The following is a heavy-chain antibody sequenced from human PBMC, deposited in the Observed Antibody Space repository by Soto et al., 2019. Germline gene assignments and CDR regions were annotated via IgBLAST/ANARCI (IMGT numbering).Heavy chain of an antibody. J-gene: IGHJ3*02. CDR1: GFTFSSYA. V-gene: IGHV3-30-3*01. Sequence: PGGSLRLSCAASGFTFSSYAMHWVRQAPGKGLEWVAVISYDGSNKYYADSVKGRFTISRDSSKNTLYLQMNSLRAEDTAVYYCAVDTITMVRGVMDTSRPGAFDIWGQGTMVTVSS. D-gene: IGHD3-10*01. CDR2: ISYDGSNK. CDR3: AVDTITMVRGVMDTSRPGAFDI.